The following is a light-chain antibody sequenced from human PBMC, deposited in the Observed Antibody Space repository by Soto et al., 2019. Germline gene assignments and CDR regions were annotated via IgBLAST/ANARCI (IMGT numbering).Light chain of an antibody. CDR1: SSDVAGYDY. CDR2: EVS. Sequence: QSVLTQPASVSGSPGQAITISCTGTSSDVAGYDYVSWYQQHAGKAPKLMISEVSNRPSGISNRFSGSKSGNTASLTISGLQAEDEADYYCSSYTSSSTYVFGTGTKLTVL. J-gene: IGLJ1*01. V-gene: IGLV2-14*01. CDR3: SSYTSSSTYV.